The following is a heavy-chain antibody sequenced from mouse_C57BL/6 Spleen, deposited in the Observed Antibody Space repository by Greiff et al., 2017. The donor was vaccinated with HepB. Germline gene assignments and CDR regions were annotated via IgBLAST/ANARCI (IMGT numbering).Heavy chain of an antibody. CDR2: IYPGDGDT. D-gene: IGHD1-1*01. J-gene: IGHJ1*03. CDR3: ARGGTTVGYWYFDV. Sequence: QVQLKQSGPELVKPGASVKISCKASGYAFSSSWMNWVKQRPGKGLEWIGRIYPGDGDTNYNGKFKGKATLTADKSSSTADMQRSSLTSEDSAVYFCARGGTTVGYWYFDVWGTGTTVTVSS. V-gene: IGHV1-82*01. CDR1: GYAFSSSW.